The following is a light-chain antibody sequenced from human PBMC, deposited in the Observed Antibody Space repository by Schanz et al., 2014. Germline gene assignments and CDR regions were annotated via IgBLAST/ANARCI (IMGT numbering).Light chain of an antibody. J-gene: IGLJ2*01. V-gene: IGLV2-23*01. Sequence: QSALTQPASVSGSPGQSITISCTGTNSDVGSYNLVSWYRQHPGKAPKLMIYEGSKRPSGVSNRFSGSKSGNTASLTISGLQAEDEADYYCCSYAGSNIFVVFGGGTKLTVL. CDR2: EGS. CDR1: NSDVGSYNL. CDR3: CSYAGSNIFVV.